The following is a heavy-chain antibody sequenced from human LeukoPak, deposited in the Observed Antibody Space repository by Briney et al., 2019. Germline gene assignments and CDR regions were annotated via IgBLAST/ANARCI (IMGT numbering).Heavy chain of an antibody. D-gene: IGHD6-6*01. V-gene: IGHV1-2*02. Sequence: ASVKVSCKASGYTFTGYYMHWVRQAPGQGLEWMGWINPNSGGTNYAQKFQGRVTKTRDTSISTAYMELSRLRSDGTAVYYCATARKEQLVLGPSYFDYWGQGTLVTVSS. J-gene: IGHJ4*02. CDR3: ATARKEQLVLGPSYFDY. CDR1: GYTFTGYY. CDR2: INPNSGGT.